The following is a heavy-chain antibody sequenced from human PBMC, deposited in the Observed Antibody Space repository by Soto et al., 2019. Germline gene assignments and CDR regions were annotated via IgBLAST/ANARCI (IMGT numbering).Heavy chain of an antibody. D-gene: IGHD3-10*01. V-gene: IGHV3-23*01. Sequence: GSLRLSCAASGFTFSSSAMSWVRQAPGKGLEWVSALSVSGGSTYYADPVKGRFTISRDNSKNTLYLQMNSLRAEDAAVYYCATVPITIRIGMXVWGQGTSVXVSS. CDR1: GFTFSSSA. CDR3: ATVPITIRIGMXV. J-gene: IGHJ6*02. CDR2: LSVSGGST.